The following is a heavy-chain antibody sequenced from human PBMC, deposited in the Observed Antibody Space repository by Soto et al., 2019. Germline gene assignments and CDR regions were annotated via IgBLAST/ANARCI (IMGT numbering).Heavy chain of an antibody. CDR2: IYYSGCT. CDR3: ARHTCYYDLIDY. J-gene: IGHJ4*02. D-gene: IGHD3-22*01. CDR1: GGSISTYY. V-gene: IGHV4-59*01. Sequence: SQTLSLTCTVSGGSISTYYWSWIRQPPGKGLEWIGYIYYSGCTNYNPSLKRRVTLSVDTYKNQFYLKLSSVTAADTAVYYCARHTCYYDLIDYWSQGTLVT.